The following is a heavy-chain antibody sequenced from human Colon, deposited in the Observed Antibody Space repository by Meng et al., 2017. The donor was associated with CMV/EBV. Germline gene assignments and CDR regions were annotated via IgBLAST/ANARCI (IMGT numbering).Heavy chain of an antibody. J-gene: IGHJ5*02. Sequence: GGAISGGSHYWSWIRQHPGKSLEWIGYNYESGRTYYNPSLSSRVVISVDASKNQFSLRLSSVTAADTAVYYCARRPNNNHDLSFDPWGQGTLVTVSS. CDR1: GGAISGGSHY. CDR3: ARRPNNNHDLSFDP. CDR2: NYESGRT. V-gene: IGHV4-31*02. D-gene: IGHD1-14*01.